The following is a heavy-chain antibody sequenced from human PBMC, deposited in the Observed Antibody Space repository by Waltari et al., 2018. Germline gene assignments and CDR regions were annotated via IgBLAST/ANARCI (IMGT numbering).Heavy chain of an antibody. J-gene: IGHJ5*02. CDR2: IIPIFGTA. V-gene: IGHV1-69*14. CDR1: GGTFSSYA. D-gene: IGHD5-18*01. Sequence: QVQLVQSGAEVKKPGSSVTVPCKASGGTFSSYAIRWGRQAPGQGLEWMGGIIPIFGTANYAQKFQGRVTITADKSTSTAYMELSSLRSEDTAVYYCARGSRYSYGSWFDPWGQGTLVTVSS. CDR3: ARGSRYSYGSWFDP.